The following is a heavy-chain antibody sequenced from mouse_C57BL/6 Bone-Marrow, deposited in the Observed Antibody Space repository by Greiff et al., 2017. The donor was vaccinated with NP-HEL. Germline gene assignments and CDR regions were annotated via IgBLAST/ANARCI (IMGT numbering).Heavy chain of an antibody. D-gene: IGHD2-12*01. CDR2: IDPETGGT. V-gene: IGHV1-15*01. Sequence: QVQLQQSGAELVRPGASVTLSCKASGYTFTDYEMHWVKQTPVHGLEWIGAIDPETGGTAYNQKFKGKAILTADKSSSTAYMERRSLTSEDSAVYYCTRSYYYWYFDVWGTGTTVTVSS. CDR1: GYTFTDYE. CDR3: TRSYYYWYFDV. J-gene: IGHJ1*03.